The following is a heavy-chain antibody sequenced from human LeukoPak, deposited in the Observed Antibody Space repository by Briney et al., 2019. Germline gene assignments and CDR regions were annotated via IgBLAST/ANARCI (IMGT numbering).Heavy chain of an antibody. CDR2: IKSKIDGGTT. CDR1: GFTFSNVW. Sequence: GGSLRLSCAASGFTFSNVWMSWVRQAPGRGLEWVGRIKSKIDGGTTDYAAPVKGRFTISRDDSKNTLYLQMNSLKTEDTAVYYCTTGLDRYYYDRSGCYYSDYWGQGTLVTVSS. V-gene: IGHV3-15*01. D-gene: IGHD3-22*01. CDR3: TTGLDRYYYDRSGCYYSDY. J-gene: IGHJ4*02.